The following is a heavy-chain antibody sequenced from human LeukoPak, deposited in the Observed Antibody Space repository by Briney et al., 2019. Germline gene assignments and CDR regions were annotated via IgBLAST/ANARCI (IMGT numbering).Heavy chain of an antibody. CDR3: TTSPLYGGFDY. CDR1: GFTFSNAW. CDR2: IKSKTDGGTT. V-gene: IGHV3-15*01. J-gene: IGHJ4*02. D-gene: IGHD4/OR15-4a*01. Sequence: PGGSLRLSCAASGFTFSNAWMSWVRQAPGKGLEWVGRIKSKTDGGTTDYAAPVKGRFTISRDDSKTTLYLQMNSLKTEDTAVCYCTTSPLYGGFDYWGQGTLVTVSS.